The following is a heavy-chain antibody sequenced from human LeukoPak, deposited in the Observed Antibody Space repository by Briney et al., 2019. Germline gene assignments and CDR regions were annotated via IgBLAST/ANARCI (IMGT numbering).Heavy chain of an antibody. Sequence: SETLSLTCTVSGGSISGYYWSWIRQPPGKGLEWIGYIYYSGSTNYNPSLKSRVTISVDTSKNQFSLKLSSVTAADTAVYYCARGMVVAATWFDPWGQGTLVTVSS. CDR1: GGSISGYY. J-gene: IGHJ5*02. V-gene: IGHV4-59*01. D-gene: IGHD2-15*01. CDR3: ARGMVVAATWFDP. CDR2: IYYSGST.